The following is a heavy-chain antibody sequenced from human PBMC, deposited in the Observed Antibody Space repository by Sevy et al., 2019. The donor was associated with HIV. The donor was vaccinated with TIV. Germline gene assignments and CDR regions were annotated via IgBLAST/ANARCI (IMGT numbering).Heavy chain of an antibody. CDR1: ALTLTTTG. J-gene: IGHJ4*02. Sequence: GGSLRLSCAASALTLTTTGMSWVRQAPGKGLEWVAGVTSDGTTYYADSVRDRFTVSRDNSKNTLYLQLNSLRADDTAVFYCAGGDTTMITDLDYWGQGTLVTVSS. CDR2: VTSDGTT. D-gene: IGHD3-16*01. V-gene: IGHV3-23*01. CDR3: AGGDTTMITDLDY.